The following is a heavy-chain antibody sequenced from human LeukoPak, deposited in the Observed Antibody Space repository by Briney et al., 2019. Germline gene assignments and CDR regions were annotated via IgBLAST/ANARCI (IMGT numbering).Heavy chain of an antibody. CDR1: GFTVSSNY. J-gene: IGHJ5*02. CDR2: IYSGGST. V-gene: IGHV3-53*01. Sequence: GGSLRLSCAASGFTVSSNYMSWVRQAPGKGLEWVSVIYSGGSTYYADSVKGRFTISRDNSKNTLYLQMNSLRAEDTAVHYCAGDGYYDSSGYYHWGQGTLVTVSS. CDR3: AGDGYYDSSGYYH. D-gene: IGHD3-22*01.